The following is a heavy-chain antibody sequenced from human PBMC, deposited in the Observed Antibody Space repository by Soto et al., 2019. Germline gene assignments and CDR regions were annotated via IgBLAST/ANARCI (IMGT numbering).Heavy chain of an antibody. J-gene: IGHJ4*02. CDR3: AREGGFCSDGLCAFDY. CDR1: GFTFNYYA. CDR2: ISYNGNNK. V-gene: IGHV3-30-3*01. D-gene: IGHD2-15*01. Sequence: GGSLRLSCAASGFTFNYYALHWVRQAPGKGLEWVALISYNGNNKYYTDSVEGRFTISRDNDKNTLYLQMNSLRPEDTAVYYCAREGGFCSDGLCAFDYWGQGTLVTVSS.